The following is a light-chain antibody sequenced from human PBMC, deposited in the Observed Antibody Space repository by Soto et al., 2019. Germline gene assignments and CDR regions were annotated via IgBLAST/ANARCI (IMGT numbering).Light chain of an antibody. CDR3: SSLTTSVTYV. Sequence: QSALTQPASVSGSPGQSVAISCTGTSSDVGAYNYISWYQQHPGKAPKLLLSEVSNRPSGVPDRFSGSKSGNTASLTISGLQAEDEADYYCSSLTTSVTYVFGTGTKLTVL. CDR2: EVS. CDR1: SSDVGAYNY. V-gene: IGLV2-14*01. J-gene: IGLJ1*01.